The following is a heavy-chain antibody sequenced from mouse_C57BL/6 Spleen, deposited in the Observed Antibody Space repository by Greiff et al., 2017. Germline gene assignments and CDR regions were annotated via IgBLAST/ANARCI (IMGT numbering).Heavy chain of an antibody. Sequence: EVQLVESGPELVKPGASVKISCKASGYSFTGYYMNWVKQSPEKSLEWIGEINPSTGGTTYNQKFKAKATLTVDKSSSTAYMQLNSLTSEDSAVYYYGNYGFAYWGQGTLVTVSA. V-gene: IGHV1-42*01. J-gene: IGHJ3*01. CDR3: GNYGFAY. CDR1: GYSFTGYY. CDR2: INPSTGGT. D-gene: IGHD1-1*01.